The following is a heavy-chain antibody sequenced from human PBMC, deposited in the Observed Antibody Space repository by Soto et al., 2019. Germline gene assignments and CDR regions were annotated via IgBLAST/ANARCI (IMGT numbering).Heavy chain of an antibody. CDR1: AFTFSSYA. Sequence: PGGSLRLSCAASAFTFSSYAMSWVRQAPGKGLEWVSAISGGGGITYYVDSVKGRFTISRDNSKNTLYLQMNSLRAEDTAIYYCAKWGIVATIPYYFDYWGQGALVTVSS. V-gene: IGHV3-23*01. CDR3: AKWGIVATIPYYFDY. J-gene: IGHJ4*02. CDR2: ISGGGGIT. D-gene: IGHD5-12*01.